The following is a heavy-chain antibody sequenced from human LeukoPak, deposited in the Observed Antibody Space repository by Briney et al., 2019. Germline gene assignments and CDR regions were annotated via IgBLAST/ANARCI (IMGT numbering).Heavy chain of an antibody. J-gene: IGHJ3*02. Sequence: GGSLRLSCAASGFTFSSYEMNWVRQAPGKGLEWVSYISSSGSTIYYADSVKGRFTISRDNAKNSLYLQMNSLRAEDTAVYYCARRRVLGHDAFDIWGQGTMVTVSS. V-gene: IGHV3-48*03. CDR2: ISSSGSTI. CDR1: GFTFSSYE. D-gene: IGHD6-6*01. CDR3: ARRRVLGHDAFDI.